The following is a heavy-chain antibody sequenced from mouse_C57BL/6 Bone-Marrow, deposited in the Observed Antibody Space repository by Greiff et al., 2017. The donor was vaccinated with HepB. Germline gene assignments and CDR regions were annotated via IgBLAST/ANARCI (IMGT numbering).Heavy chain of an antibody. Sequence: QVQLKQPGAELVMPGASVKLSCKASGYTFTSYWMHWVKQRPGQGLEWIGEIDPSDSYTNYNQKFKGKSTLTVDKSSSTAYMQLSSLTSEDSAVYYCARKFFNWDSSFDYWGQGTTLTVSS. V-gene: IGHV1-69*01. D-gene: IGHD4-1*01. CDR3: ARKFFNWDSSFDY. CDR2: IDPSDSYT. CDR1: GYTFTSYW. J-gene: IGHJ2*01.